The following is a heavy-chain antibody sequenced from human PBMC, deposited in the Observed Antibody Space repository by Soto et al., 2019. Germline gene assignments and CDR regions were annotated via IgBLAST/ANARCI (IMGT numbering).Heavy chain of an antibody. Sequence: GASVKVSCKASGGTFSSYAISWVRQAPGQELEWMGGIIPIFGTANYAQKFQGRVTITADESTSTAYMELSSLRSEDTAVYYCARVPGIAVAGPFDYWGQGTLVTVSS. CDR1: GGTFSSYA. CDR3: ARVPGIAVAGPFDY. D-gene: IGHD6-19*01. V-gene: IGHV1-69*13. CDR2: IIPIFGTA. J-gene: IGHJ4*02.